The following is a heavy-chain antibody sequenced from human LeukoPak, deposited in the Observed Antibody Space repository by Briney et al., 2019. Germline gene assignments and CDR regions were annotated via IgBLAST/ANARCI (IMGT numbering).Heavy chain of an antibody. CDR2: ISHDGINT. V-gene: IGHV3-30*03. J-gene: IGHJ3*02. Sequence: GRSLRLSCAASGFTFSNYAMHWVRQDSGRGLDWVAVISHDGINTYYADSVKGRFTISRDNSKNTLYLQMNSLRPEDTAVYYCARDRWYYYDSSDYYHDPFDIWGQGTMVTVSS. CDR3: ARDRWYYYDSSDYYHDPFDI. CDR1: GFTFSNYA. D-gene: IGHD3-22*01.